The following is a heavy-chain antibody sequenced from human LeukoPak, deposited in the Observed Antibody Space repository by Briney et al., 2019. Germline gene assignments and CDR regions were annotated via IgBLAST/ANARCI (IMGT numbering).Heavy chain of an antibody. CDR2: ISGSGGST. CDR1: GFTFSSYA. D-gene: IGHD3-10*01. CDR3: AKMRGYYGSGSYYNY. V-gene: IGHV3-23*01. J-gene: IGHJ4*02. Sequence: GGSLRLSCAASGFTFSSYAMSWVRQAPGKGLEGVSAISGSGGSTYYADSVKGRFTISRDNSKNTLYLQMNSLRAEDTAVYYCAKMRGYYGSGSYYNYWGQGTLVTVSS.